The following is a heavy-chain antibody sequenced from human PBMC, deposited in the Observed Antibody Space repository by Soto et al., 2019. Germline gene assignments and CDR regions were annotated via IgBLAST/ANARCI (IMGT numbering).Heavy chain of an antibody. Sequence: EVQLVESGGGLVQPGGSLRLSCAASGFTFSSYSMNWVRQAPGKGLEWVSYISSSSSTIYYADSVKGRFTISRDNAKNSLYLQMNSLRAEDTAVYYCASVPRSYGSGSYYPDYWGQGTLVTVSS. CDR1: GFTFSSYS. CDR2: ISSSSSTI. D-gene: IGHD3-10*01. V-gene: IGHV3-48*01. CDR3: ASVPRSYGSGSYYPDY. J-gene: IGHJ4*02.